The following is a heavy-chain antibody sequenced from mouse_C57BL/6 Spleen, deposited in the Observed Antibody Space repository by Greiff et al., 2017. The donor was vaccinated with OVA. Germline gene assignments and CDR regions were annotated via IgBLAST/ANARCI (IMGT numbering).Heavy chain of an antibody. D-gene: IGHD3-2*02. V-gene: IGHV1-4*01. CDR2: INPSSGYT. Sequence: QVQLKQSGAELARPGASVKMSCKASGYTFTSYTMHWVKKRPGQGLEWIGYINPSSGYTKYNQKFKDKATLTADKSSSTAYMQLSSLTSEDSAVYYCASSSGILYAMDYWGQGTSVTVSS. CDR1: GYTFTSYT. J-gene: IGHJ4*01. CDR3: ASSSGILYAMDY.